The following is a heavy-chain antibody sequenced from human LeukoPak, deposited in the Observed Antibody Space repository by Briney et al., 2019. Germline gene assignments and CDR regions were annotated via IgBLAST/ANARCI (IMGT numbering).Heavy chain of an antibody. CDR3: ARGGRHYYDSSGYYSQVPFDY. V-gene: IGHV3-30-3*01. J-gene: IGHJ4*02. Sequence: GGPWRLSCAASGFTFSGIAMHWARQAPGKGLEWVAVISYDGSNKYYADSVKGRFTISRDNSKNTLYLQMNSLRAEDTAVYYCARGGRHYYDSSGYYSQVPFDYWGQGTLVTVSS. CDR2: ISYDGSNK. CDR1: GFTFSGIA. D-gene: IGHD3-22*01.